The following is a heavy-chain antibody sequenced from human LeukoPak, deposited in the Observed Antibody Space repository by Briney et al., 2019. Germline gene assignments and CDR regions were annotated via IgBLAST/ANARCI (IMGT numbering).Heavy chain of an antibody. CDR1: GFTFSSYW. Sequence: GGSLRLSCTASGFTFSSYWMSWVRQAPGKGLEWVANIKYDGSEKYHVDSVKGRFTISRDNAKNSLYLQMISLRSEDTAVYYCAREQYSSGKRTSGQYGMDVWGQGTTVTVSS. V-gene: IGHV3-7*03. J-gene: IGHJ6*02. CDR2: IKYDGSEK. CDR3: AREQYSSGKRTSGQYGMDV. D-gene: IGHD6-19*01.